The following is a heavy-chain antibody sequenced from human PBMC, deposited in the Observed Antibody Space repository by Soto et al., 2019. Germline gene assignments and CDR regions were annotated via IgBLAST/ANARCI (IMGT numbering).Heavy chain of an antibody. CDR3: ARGDSPHRITGTSNCYYYGMDV. D-gene: IGHD1-7*01. J-gene: IGHJ6*02. CDR1: GGTFSSYA. V-gene: IGHV1-69*10. CDR2: IIPILGIA. Sequence: ASVKVSCKASGGTFSSYAISWVRQAPGQGLEWMGGIIPILGIANYAQKFQGRVTITADKSTSTAYMELSSLRSEDTAVYYCARGDSPHRITGTSNCYYYGMDVWGQGTTVTVSS.